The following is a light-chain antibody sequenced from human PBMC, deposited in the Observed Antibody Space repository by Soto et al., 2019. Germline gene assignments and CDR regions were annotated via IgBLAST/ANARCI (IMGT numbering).Light chain of an antibody. CDR3: LQYHNLWA. J-gene: IGKJ1*01. Sequence: IVMTQSPATLSVSPGERATLSCRASQNIYSNIAWYQQRPGQAPRLLIYRASTRATGVPARFSGSGSGTEFTLTISSLQSEDFTVYSCLQYHNLWAFGQGT. V-gene: IGKV3-15*01. CDR2: RAS. CDR1: QNIYSN.